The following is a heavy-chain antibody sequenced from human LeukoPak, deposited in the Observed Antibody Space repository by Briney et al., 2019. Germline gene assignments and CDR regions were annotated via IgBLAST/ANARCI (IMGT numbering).Heavy chain of an antibody. CDR3: ARSSGLIVLMVYAPDY. CDR1: GFTVSSNY. D-gene: IGHD2-8*01. Sequence: GGSLRLSCAASGFTVSSNYMSWVRQAPGKGLEWVSVIYSCGSTYYADSVKGRFTISRDNSKNTLYLQMNSLRAEDTAVYYCARSSGLIVLMVYAPDYWGQGTLVTVSS. J-gene: IGHJ4*02. V-gene: IGHV3-66*03. CDR2: IYSCGST.